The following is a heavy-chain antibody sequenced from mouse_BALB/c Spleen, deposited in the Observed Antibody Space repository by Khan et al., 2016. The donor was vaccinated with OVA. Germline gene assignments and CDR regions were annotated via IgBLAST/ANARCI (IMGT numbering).Heavy chain of an antibody. CDR1: GYSITSEYA. D-gene: IGHD2-4*01. Sequence: QLEESGPGLVKPSQSLSLTCTVTGYSITSEYAWNRIRQFPGNKLEWMGYINYSGNTRFNPSLKSRTSITRDTSKNQFFLQLNSVTTEDTATYYCARKDYYDYDPFPYWGQGTLVTVSA. V-gene: IGHV3-2*02. CDR2: INYSGNT. CDR3: ARKDYYDYDPFPY. J-gene: IGHJ3*01.